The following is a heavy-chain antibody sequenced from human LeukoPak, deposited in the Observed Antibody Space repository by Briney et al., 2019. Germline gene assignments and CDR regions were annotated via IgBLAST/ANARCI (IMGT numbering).Heavy chain of an antibody. Sequence: GESLEISCQGSGYNFHTYWIAWVRPVPGKGLEWMGIIYPDESNIRYSPSFQGQVTISADKSISTAYLQWSSLKASDTAMYYCARPPSRGYSSSFEYWGQGTLVTVSS. V-gene: IGHV5-51*01. CDR2: IYPDESNI. D-gene: IGHD2-2*03. J-gene: IGHJ4*02. CDR1: GYNFHTYW. CDR3: ARPPSRGYSSSFEY.